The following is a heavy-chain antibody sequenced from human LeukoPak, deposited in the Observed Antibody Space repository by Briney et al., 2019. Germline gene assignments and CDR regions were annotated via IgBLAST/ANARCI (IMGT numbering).Heavy chain of an antibody. CDR3: RWEHSMYSGRVD. CDR2: IKSEGGGGTT. CDR1: GGSISSYY. D-gene: IGHD1/OR15-1a*01. V-gene: IGHV3-15*01. J-gene: IGHJ4*01. Sequence: PSETLSLTCTVSGGSISSYYWSWIRQPPGKGLEWVGRIKSEGGGGTTDYAAPVKGRFTVSRDDSRNTVYLEMNSLKIEDTAVYYCRWEHSMYSGRVDWGRGTAVTVSS.